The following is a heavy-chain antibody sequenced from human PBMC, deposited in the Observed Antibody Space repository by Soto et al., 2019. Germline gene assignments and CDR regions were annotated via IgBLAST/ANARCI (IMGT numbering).Heavy chain of an antibody. D-gene: IGHD6-6*01. V-gene: IGHV3-30*18. CDR2: ISYDGSNK. CDR3: AKEYSSSSPAEFDY. Sequence: QVQLVECGGGVVQPGRSLRLSCAASGFTFSSYGMHWVRQAPGKGLEWVAVISYDGSNKYYADSVKGRFTISRDNSKNTLYLQMNSLRAEDTAVYYCAKEYSSSSPAEFDYWGQGTLVTVSS. CDR1: GFTFSSYG. J-gene: IGHJ4*02.